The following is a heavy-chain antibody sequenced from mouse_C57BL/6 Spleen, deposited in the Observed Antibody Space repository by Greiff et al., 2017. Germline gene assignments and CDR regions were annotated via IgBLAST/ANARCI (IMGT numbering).Heavy chain of an antibody. CDR2: IDPSDSET. D-gene: IGHD2-2*01. CDR1: GYTFTSYW. V-gene: IGHV1-52*01. J-gene: IGHJ2*01. Sequence: QVQLQQPGAELVRPGSSVKLSCKASGYTFTSYWMHWVKQRPIQGLEWIGNIDPSDSETHYNQKFKDKATLTVDKSSSTAYMQLSSLTSEDSAVYYCASYGYDEGYYFDYWGQGTTLTVSS. CDR3: ASYGYDEGYYFDY.